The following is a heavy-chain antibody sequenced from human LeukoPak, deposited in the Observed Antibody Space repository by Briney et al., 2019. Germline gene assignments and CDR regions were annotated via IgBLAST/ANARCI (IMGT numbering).Heavy chain of an antibody. CDR3: AKGTYIAAPSPGSG. Sequence: PGGSLRLSCAASGFTFSSYAMSWVRQAPGKGLEWVSAISGSGGSTYYADSVKGRFPIPRDNSKNTLYLQMNTLRAEDTAVYYCAKGTYIAAPSPGSGWGQGTLVTVSS. V-gene: IGHV3-23*01. CDR2: ISGSGGST. J-gene: IGHJ4*02. CDR1: GFTFSSYA. D-gene: IGHD6-25*01.